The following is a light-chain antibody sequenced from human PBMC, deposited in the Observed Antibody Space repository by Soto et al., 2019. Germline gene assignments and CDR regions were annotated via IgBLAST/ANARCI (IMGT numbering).Light chain of an antibody. CDR1: QAIARY. V-gene: IGKV1-33*01. CDR2: DVS. J-gene: IGKJ2*01. CDR3: QQTDNLPRYT. Sequence: DIQMTQSPASLSASVGDRVTITCQASQAIARYLNWYQHKPGKAPKLLIYDVSTLERGVPSRFSGSGSGTDFTFTISSLQTEDFATYYCQQTDNLPRYTFGQGTKWE.